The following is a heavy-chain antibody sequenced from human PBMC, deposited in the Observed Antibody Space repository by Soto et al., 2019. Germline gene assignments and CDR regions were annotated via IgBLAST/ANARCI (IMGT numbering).Heavy chain of an antibody. D-gene: IGHD3-10*01. CDR1: GGSISIGDYY. CDR3: ARDGRVRGVNYDYYGMDV. CDR2: IYYSGST. V-gene: IGHV4-30-4*01. Sequence: PSETLSLTCTVSGGSISIGDYYWRWIRQPPGKGLEWIGYIYYSGSTYYNPSLKSRVTIPVDTSKNQFSLKLSSVTAADTAVYYCARDGRVRGVNYDYYGMDVWGQGTKVTV. J-gene: IGHJ6*02.